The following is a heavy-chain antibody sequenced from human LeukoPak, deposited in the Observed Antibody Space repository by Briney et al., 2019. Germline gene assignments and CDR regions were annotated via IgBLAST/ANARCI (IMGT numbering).Heavy chain of an antibody. V-gene: IGHV3-53*01. J-gene: IGHJ5*02. Sequence: GGSLRLSCAASGFTVSSNYMSWVRQAPGKGLEWVSVIYSGGSTYYADSVKGRFTISRDSSKNTLYLQMDSLRAEDTAVYYCARERCSGGNCYRGGFDPWSQGTLVTVSS. CDR1: GFTVSSNY. D-gene: IGHD2-15*01. CDR3: ARERCSGGNCYRGGFDP. CDR2: IYSGGST.